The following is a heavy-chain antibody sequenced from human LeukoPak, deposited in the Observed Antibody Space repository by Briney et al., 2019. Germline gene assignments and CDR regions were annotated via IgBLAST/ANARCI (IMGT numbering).Heavy chain of an antibody. CDR2: IKQDGSDK. CDR3: ARGTYSSGWYPDYYDY. D-gene: IGHD6-19*01. V-gene: IGHV3-7*03. Sequence: GGSLRLSCVASGFTFSDYWMSWVRQAPGKGLEWVANIKQDGSDKYYADSMRGRFTISRDNAKDSLYLQMNSLRAEDTAVYFCARGTYSSGWYPDYYDYWGQGTLVTVSS. CDR1: GFTFSDYW. J-gene: IGHJ4*02.